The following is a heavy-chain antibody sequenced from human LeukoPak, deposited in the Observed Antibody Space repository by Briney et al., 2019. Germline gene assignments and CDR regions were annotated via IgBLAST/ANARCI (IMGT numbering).Heavy chain of an antibody. D-gene: IGHD1-26*01. CDR3: ARVGGIVGATGWFDP. J-gene: IGHJ5*02. V-gene: IGHV1-69*05. CDR2: IIPIFGTA. CDR1: GYTFTGYY. Sequence: SVKVSCKASGYTFTGYYMHWVRQAPGQGLEWMGGIIPIFGTANYAQKFQGRVTITTDESTSTAYMELSSLRSEDTAVYYCARVGGIVGATGWFDPWGQGTLDTVSS.